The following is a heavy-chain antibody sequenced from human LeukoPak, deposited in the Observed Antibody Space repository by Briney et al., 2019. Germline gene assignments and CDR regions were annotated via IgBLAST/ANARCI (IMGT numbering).Heavy chain of an antibody. CDR2: IYTSGST. V-gene: IGHV4-4*09. CDR3: ARHETTVNGHFEY. Sequence: SETLSLTCTVSGGSISSYYWSWIRQPPGKGLEWIGYIYTSGSTNYNPSLKSRVTISVDTSKNQFSLKLSSVTAADTAVYYCARHETTVNGHFEYWGQGTLVTVYS. J-gene: IGHJ4*02. CDR1: GGSISSYY. D-gene: IGHD4-11*01.